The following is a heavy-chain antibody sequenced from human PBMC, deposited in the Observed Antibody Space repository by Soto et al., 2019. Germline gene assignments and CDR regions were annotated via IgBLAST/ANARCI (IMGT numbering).Heavy chain of an antibody. Sequence: EVQLLESGGGLGQPGGSLRLSCAASGFTFRDYAMSWVRQAPGKGLEWVSTISGSLGSAYYADSVKGRFTISRDNSNNTLYLQMNSLRAEDTAVYYCAKDSGLPDFGVVTHAFDIWGQGTLVTVSS. CDR2: ISGSLGSA. V-gene: IGHV3-23*01. CDR1: GFTFRDYA. J-gene: IGHJ3*02. D-gene: IGHD3-3*01. CDR3: AKDSGLPDFGVVTHAFDI.